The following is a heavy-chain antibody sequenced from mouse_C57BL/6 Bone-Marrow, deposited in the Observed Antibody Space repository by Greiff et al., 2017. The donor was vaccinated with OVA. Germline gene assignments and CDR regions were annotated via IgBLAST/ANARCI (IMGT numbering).Heavy chain of an antibody. CDR3: ARGRDVILRYWFAY. V-gene: IGHV1-55*01. Sequence: QVQLQQPGAELVKPGASVKMSCKASGYTFTSYWITWVKQRPGQGLECIGDIYPGSGSTNYNEKFKSKATLTVDTSSRTAYMQLSSLTSEDSAVYYCARGRDVILRYWFAYWGQGTLVTVSA. J-gene: IGHJ3*01. CDR1: GYTFTSYW. CDR2: IYPGSGST. D-gene: IGHD1-1*01.